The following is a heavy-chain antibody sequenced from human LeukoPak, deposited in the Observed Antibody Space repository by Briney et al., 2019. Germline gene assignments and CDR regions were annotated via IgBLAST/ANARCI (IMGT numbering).Heavy chain of an antibody. CDR3: ARGLEIVVVTAKGVDAFDI. V-gene: IGHV3-21*01. J-gene: IGHJ3*02. CDR2: ISSSSSYI. D-gene: IGHD2-21*02. Sequence: GGSPRLSCAASGFTFSSYSMNWVRQAPGKGLEWVSSISSSSSYIYYADSVKGRFTISRDNAKNSLYLQMNSLRAEDTAVYYCARGLEIVVVTAKGVDAFDIWGQGTMVTVSS. CDR1: GFTFSSYS.